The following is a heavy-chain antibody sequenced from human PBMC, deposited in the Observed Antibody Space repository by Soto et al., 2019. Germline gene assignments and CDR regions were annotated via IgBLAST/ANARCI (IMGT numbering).Heavy chain of an antibody. J-gene: IGHJ4*02. V-gene: IGHV1-69*13. CDR1: GGTFSRYT. D-gene: IGHD3-22*01. CDR3: ARDGTLYDSSAYYYLY. CDR2: ITPMFGTP. Sequence: SVKVSCKASGGTFSRYTITWVRQAPGQGLEWMGGITPMFGTPNYAQKFQGRVTITADESTSTAYMELSSLRSEDTAMYYCARDGTLYDSSAYYYLYWGQGTLDTVSS.